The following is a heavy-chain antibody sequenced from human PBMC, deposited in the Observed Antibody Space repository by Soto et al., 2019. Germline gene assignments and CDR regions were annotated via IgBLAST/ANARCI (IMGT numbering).Heavy chain of an antibody. CDR1: GFSLSTSGVG. CDR3: AREYSSSSVIDY. D-gene: IGHD6-6*01. V-gene: IGHV2-5*02. CDR2: IYWDDDK. J-gene: IGHJ4*02. Sequence: QITLKESGPTLVKPTQTLTLTCTFSGFSLSTSGVGVGWIRQPPGKALEWLALIYWDDDKRYSPSLKSRLTITKDTSKSQVVLTMTNMDPVDTATYSGAREYSSSSVIDYWGQGTLVTVSS.